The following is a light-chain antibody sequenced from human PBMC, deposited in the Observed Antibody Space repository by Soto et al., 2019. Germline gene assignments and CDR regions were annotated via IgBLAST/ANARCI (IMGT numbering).Light chain of an antibody. V-gene: IGLV2-23*02. Sequence: QSALTQPASVSGSPGQSITISCTGTISDVGSHNLVSWYQQHPGQAPKLMIYEVSKRPLGVSARFSASKSGNTASLTISGLQAEDEADYYCCSYGGSRAVFGGGTQLTVL. CDR1: ISDVGSHNL. J-gene: IGLJ7*01. CDR3: CSYGGSRAV. CDR2: EVS.